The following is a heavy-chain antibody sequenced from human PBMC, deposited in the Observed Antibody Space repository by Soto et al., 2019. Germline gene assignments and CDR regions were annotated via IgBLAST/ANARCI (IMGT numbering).Heavy chain of an antibody. D-gene: IGHD4-17*01. J-gene: IGHJ6*02. CDR3: ARERRHYGGNSRTYYYYYGMDV. Sequence: PSETLSLTCTVSGGSISSGDYYWSWIRQPPGKGLEWIGYIYYSGSTYYNPSLKSRVTISVDTSKNQFSLKLSSVTAADTAVYYCARERRHYGGNSRTYYYYYGMDVWGQGTTVTVSS. CDR2: IYYSGST. CDR1: GGSISSGDYY. V-gene: IGHV4-30-4*01.